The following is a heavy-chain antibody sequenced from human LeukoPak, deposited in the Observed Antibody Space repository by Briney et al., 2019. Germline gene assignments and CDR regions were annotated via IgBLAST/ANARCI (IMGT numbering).Heavy chain of an antibody. J-gene: IGHJ4*02. CDR3: AKDMHDILTGGDYYFDY. D-gene: IGHD3-9*01. CDR1: GFTCSSYA. Sequence: PGGSLRLSCAASGFTCSSYAMSWVRQAPGKGLEWVSAISGSGGSTYYADSVKGRFTISRDNSKNTLYLQMNSLRAEDTAVYYCAKDMHDILTGGDYYFDYWGQGTLVTVSS. V-gene: IGHV3-23*01. CDR2: ISGSGGST.